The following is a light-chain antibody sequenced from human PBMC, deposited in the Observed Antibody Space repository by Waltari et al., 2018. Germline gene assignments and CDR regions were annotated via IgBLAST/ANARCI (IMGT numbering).Light chain of an antibody. CDR2: FAS. V-gene: IGKV1-NL1*01. Sequence: DIQMTQSPSSLSASVGDRITVTCRASQDINNSLAWYQQKPGQAPKLLLYFASTLESGFPSRFSGGGSGTEYTLTISSLQPEDFAIYFCQQLYSTPRTFGQGTKVDIK. J-gene: IGKJ1*01. CDR1: QDINNS. CDR3: QQLYSTPRT.